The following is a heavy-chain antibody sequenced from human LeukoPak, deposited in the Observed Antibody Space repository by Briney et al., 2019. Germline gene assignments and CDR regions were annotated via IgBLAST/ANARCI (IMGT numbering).Heavy chain of an antibody. CDR2: INHSGST. D-gene: IGHD6-13*01. V-gene: IGHV4-34*01. Sequence: PSETLSLTCAVYGGSFNGYYWSWIRQPPGKGPEWIGEINHSGSTNYNPSLKSRVTISVDTSKNQFSLKLSSVTAADTAVYYCARGKRGYSSSWYDYWGQGTLVTVSS. CDR1: GGSFNGYY. CDR3: ARGKRGYSSSWYDY. J-gene: IGHJ4*02.